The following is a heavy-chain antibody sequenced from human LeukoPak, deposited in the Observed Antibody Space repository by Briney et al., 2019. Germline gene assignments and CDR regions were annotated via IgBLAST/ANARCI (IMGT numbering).Heavy chain of an antibody. D-gene: IGHD6-13*01. CDR3: ARIAAADINWFDP. CDR2: IYHSGST. V-gene: IGHV4-39*07. CDR1: GGSISSSSYY. J-gene: IGHJ5*02. Sequence: PSETLSLTCTVSGGSISSSSYYWGWIRQPPGKGLEWIGSIYHSGSTNYNPSLKSRVTISVDKSKNQFSLKLSSVTAADTAVYYCARIAAADINWFDPWGQGTLVTVSS.